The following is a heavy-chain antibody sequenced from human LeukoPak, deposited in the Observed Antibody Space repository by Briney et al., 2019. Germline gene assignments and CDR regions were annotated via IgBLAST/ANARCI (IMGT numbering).Heavy chain of an antibody. Sequence: SETLSLTCTVSSYSISSGYYWGWIRQPPGKGLEWIVSIYHSGSTYYNPSLKSRDTISVDTSKNQFSLRLSSVTAADTAVYYCARVPHGETIFGVVLYWFDPWGQGTLVTASS. CDR1: SYSISSGYY. CDR2: IYHSGST. CDR3: ARVPHGETIFGVVLYWFDP. D-gene: IGHD3-3*01. J-gene: IGHJ5*02. V-gene: IGHV4-38-2*02.